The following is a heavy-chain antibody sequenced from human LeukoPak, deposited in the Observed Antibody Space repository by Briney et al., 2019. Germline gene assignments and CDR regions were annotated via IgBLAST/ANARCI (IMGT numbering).Heavy chain of an antibody. J-gene: IGHJ4*02. D-gene: IGHD1-14*01. CDR1: GFPFSRTS. Sequence: GGSLRLSCAASGFPFSRTSMTWVRQAPGKGLESFSTISPSGGSTFSADSVKGRFSLFRDNSKNTLFLQMNTLRAADTALYYCSAQPEQVAGGMNSWGQGALVTVPS. V-gene: IGHV3-23*01. CDR3: SAQPEQVAGGMNS. CDR2: ISPSGGST.